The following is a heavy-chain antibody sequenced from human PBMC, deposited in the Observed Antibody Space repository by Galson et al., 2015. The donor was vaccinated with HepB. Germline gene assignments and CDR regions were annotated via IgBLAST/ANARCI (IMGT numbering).Heavy chain of an antibody. CDR3: ARQYDTRGYYPY. V-gene: IGHV1-69*01. J-gene: IGHJ4*02. CDR2: IIPIFGSA. CDR1: GGTFSTYT. Sequence: VKVSCKASGGTFSTYTLSWVRQAPGQGLEWMGGIIPIFGSANYAQKFQGRVTITADESTTTTYMELRRLRPEDTAVYYCARQYDTRGYYPYWGQGTLVTVSS. D-gene: IGHD3-22*01.